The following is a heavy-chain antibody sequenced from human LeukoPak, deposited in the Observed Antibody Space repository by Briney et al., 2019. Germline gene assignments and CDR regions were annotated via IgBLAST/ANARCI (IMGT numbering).Heavy chain of an antibody. Sequence: GESLKISCKGIGYSFTSHWIGWVRQMPGKGLELMGVIYPCDSRTRYNPSFQGQVTISVDKSISTAYLQWVTLKASDTAMYYCVCRDLSSTWSYPWGQGTLVTVSS. V-gene: IGHV5-51*01. D-gene: IGHD6-13*01. J-gene: IGHJ5*02. CDR1: GYSFTSHW. CDR2: IYPCDSRT. CDR3: VCRDLSSTWSYP.